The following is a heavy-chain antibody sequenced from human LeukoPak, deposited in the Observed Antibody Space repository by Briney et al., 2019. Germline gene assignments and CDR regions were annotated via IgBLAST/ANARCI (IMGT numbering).Heavy chain of an antibody. J-gene: IGHJ4*02. CDR3: AKDHAFLTGLDTLPEN. Sequence: QPGGSLRLSCAASGFTFSSYGMHWVRQAPGKGLEWVAVISYDGSNKYYADSVKGRFTISRDNSKNTLYLQMNSLRAEDTAVYYCAKDHAFLTGLDTLPENWGQGTLVTVSS. CDR2: ISYDGSNK. V-gene: IGHV3-30*18. CDR1: GFTFSSYG. D-gene: IGHD1-14*01.